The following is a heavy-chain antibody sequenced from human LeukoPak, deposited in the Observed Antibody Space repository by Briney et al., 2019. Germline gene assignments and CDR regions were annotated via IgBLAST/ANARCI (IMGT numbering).Heavy chain of an antibody. Sequence: SETLSLTCTVFSGSFSDYYWTWIRQPPGKGLEWIGYSGSTNYNPSLKSRVTISIDTSKNQFSLKLSSVTAADTAVYYCARDNPGIFPRGMDVWGQGTTVTVSS. CDR3: ARDNPGIFPRGMDV. J-gene: IGHJ6*02. CDR2: SGST. V-gene: IGHV4-4*08. CDR1: SGSFSDYY. D-gene: IGHD3-9*01.